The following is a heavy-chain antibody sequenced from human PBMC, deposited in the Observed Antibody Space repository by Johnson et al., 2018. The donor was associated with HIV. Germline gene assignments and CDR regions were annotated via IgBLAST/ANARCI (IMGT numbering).Heavy chain of an antibody. J-gene: IGHJ3*02. CDR3: ARDKGGIVGYDAFDI. D-gene: IGHD1-26*01. CDR1: GFTFSSYA. Sequence: QVQLVESGGGVVQPGRSLRLSCAAYGFTFSSYAMHWVRQAPGKGLEWVAVISYDGSNKYYADSVRGRFTISRDNSKNTLYLQMNSLRAEDTAVYYCARDKGGIVGYDAFDIWGQGTMVTVSS. CDR2: ISYDGSNK. V-gene: IGHV3-30-3*01.